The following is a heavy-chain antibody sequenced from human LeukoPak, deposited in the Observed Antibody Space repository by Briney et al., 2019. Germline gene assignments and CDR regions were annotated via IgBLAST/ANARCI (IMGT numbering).Heavy chain of an antibody. J-gene: IGHJ4*02. CDR3: AKILWFGEPRGDY. Sequence: PGGSLRLSCAASGFTFSSYGMHWVRQAPGKGLEWVAFIRYDGSNKYYADSVKGRFTISRDNSKNTLYLQMNSLRAEDTAVYYCAKILWFGEPRGDYWGQGTLVTVSS. CDR1: GFTFSSYG. D-gene: IGHD3-10*01. V-gene: IGHV3-30*02. CDR2: IRYDGSNK.